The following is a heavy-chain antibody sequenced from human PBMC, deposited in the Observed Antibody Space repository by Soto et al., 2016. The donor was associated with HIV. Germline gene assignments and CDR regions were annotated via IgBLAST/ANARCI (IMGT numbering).Heavy chain of an antibody. J-gene: IGHJ4*02. Sequence: QVQLVQSGAEVKKPGASVKVSCKASGYTFTDYYIHWVRQAPGQGLEWMGWINPNSGGTNYAQKFQGRVTMTRDTSISTAYMELSGLRSDDAAVYYCAKDCGLGGSRDYWGQGNPGHRLL. CDR3: AKDCGLGGSRDY. CDR2: INPNSGGT. CDR1: GYTFTDYY. D-gene: IGHD2-15*01. V-gene: IGHV1-2*02.